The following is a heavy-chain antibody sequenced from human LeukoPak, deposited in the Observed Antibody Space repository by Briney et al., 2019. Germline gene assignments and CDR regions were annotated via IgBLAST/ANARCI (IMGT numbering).Heavy chain of an antibody. D-gene: IGHD6-13*01. CDR3: ARDFSLSSSWYPGSH. V-gene: IGHV1-46*01. CDR1: GYTFTSYY. Sequence: ASVKVSCKASGYTFTSYYMHWVRQAPGQGLEWMGIINPSGGSTSYAQKFQGRVTMTRDTSTSTVHMELSSLRSEDTAVYYCARDFSLSSSWYPGSHWGQGTLVTVSS. CDR2: INPSGGST. J-gene: IGHJ4*02.